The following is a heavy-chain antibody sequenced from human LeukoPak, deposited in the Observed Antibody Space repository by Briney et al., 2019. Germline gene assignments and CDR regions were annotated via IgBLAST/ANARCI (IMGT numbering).Heavy chain of an antibody. Sequence: GGSLRLSCAASGFTFSSYAMSWVRQAPGKGLEWVSAISGSGGSTYYADSVKGWFTISRDNSKNTLYLQMNSLRAEDTAVYYCAKDYLVGATVAYYFDYWGQGTLITVSS. J-gene: IGHJ4*02. CDR2: ISGSGGST. D-gene: IGHD1-26*01. CDR1: GFTFSSYA. CDR3: AKDYLVGATVAYYFDY. V-gene: IGHV3-23*01.